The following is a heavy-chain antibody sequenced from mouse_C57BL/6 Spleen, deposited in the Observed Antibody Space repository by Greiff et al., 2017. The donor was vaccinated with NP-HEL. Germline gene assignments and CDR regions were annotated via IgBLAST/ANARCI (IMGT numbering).Heavy chain of an antibody. V-gene: IGHV5-4*01. CDR1: GFTFSSYA. CDR2: ISDGGSYT. J-gene: IGHJ3*01. D-gene: IGHD2-4*01. Sequence: EVKLVESGGGLVKPGGSLKLSCAASGFTFSSYAMSWVRQTPEKRLEWVATISDGGSYTYYPDNVKGRFTISRDNAKNNLYLQMSHLKSEDTAMYYCARDYDYDGAWFAYWGQGTLVTVSA. CDR3: ARDYDYDGAWFAY.